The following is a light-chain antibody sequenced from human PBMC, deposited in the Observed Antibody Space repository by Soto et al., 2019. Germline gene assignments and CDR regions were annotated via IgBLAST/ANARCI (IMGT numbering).Light chain of an antibody. CDR2: GAS. CDR1: QSVSSSY. CDR3: QQYGSSPWT. Sequence: EIVLTQSPGTLSLSPGERATLSCMAIQSVSSSYLAWYQQKPGQSPRPLIYGASSRATGIPERFSGSGSGTDFTLTISRLEPEDFAVYYCQQYGSSPWTFGQGTKVDIK. V-gene: IGKV3-20*01. J-gene: IGKJ1*01.